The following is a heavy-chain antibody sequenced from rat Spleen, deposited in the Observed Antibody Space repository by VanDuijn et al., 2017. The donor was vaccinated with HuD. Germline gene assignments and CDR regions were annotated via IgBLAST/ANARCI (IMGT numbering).Heavy chain of an antibody. CDR3: TRESPYKKGFDY. D-gene: IGHD4-1*01. CDR1: GFSLISYT. V-gene: IGHV2-63*01. Sequence: QVQLKESGPGLVQPSQTLSLTCTVSGFSLISYTVSWVRQPPGKGLEWMGRVTYKGDTSYNSALKSRLSISRDTSKNQVFLKLSSLQADDTGTHYCTRESPYKKGFDYWGQGVMVTVSS. CDR2: VTYKGDT. J-gene: IGHJ2*01.